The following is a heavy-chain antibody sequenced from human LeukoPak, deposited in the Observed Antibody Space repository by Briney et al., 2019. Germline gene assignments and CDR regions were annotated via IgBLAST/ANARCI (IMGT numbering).Heavy chain of an antibody. CDR3: AALARDY. D-gene: IGHD3-3*02. CDR1: GFTFRSYG. J-gene: IGHJ4*02. CDR2: LWYDGSNE. Sequence: PGGSLRLSCVASGFTFRSYGMRWVRQAPGKGLEWLSLLWYDGSNEYYADSVKGRFTISRDNSKNTLYLQMNSLRAEDTAVYYCAALARDYWGQGTLVTVSS. V-gene: IGHV3-33*01.